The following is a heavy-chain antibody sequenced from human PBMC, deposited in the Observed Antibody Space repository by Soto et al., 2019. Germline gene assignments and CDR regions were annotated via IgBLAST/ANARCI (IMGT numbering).Heavy chain of an antibody. CDR1: GGSISSYY. D-gene: IGHD6-6*01. CDR3: ARHGADSSSDWFDP. V-gene: IGHV4-59*08. Sequence: SETLSLTCTVSGGSISSYYWSWIRQPPGKGLEWIGYIYYSGSTNYNPSLKSRVTISVDTSKNQFSLKLSSVTAADTAVYYCARHGADSSSDWFDPWGQGTLVTVSS. J-gene: IGHJ5*02. CDR2: IYYSGST.